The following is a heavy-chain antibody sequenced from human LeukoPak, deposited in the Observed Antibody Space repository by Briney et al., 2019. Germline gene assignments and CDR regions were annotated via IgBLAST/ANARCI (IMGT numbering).Heavy chain of an antibody. Sequence: PGGSLRLSCAASGFNFSSYAMHWVRQAPGKGLDWVAVISDGGDDKFYTDSVKGRFSISRDNSKNTLYLQMNSLRAEDTAAYHCASDLDYGDIDDSFDVWGRGTMVTVSS. CDR2: ISDGGDDK. CDR1: GFNFSSYA. V-gene: IGHV3-30*10. D-gene: IGHD4-17*01. CDR3: ASDLDYGDIDDSFDV. J-gene: IGHJ3*01.